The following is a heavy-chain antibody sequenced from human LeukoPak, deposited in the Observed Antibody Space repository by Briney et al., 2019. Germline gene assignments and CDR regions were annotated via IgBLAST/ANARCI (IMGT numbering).Heavy chain of an antibody. V-gene: IGHV4-4*07. J-gene: IGHJ3*02. CDR1: GDSISNYY. D-gene: IGHD4-23*01. CDR3: ARGPAHGGNSFAFDI. CDR2: IYTSGST. Sequence: SETLSLTCTVSGDSISNYYWSWIRQPAGKGLEWIGRIYTSGSTNYKPSLKSRVTMSVGTSKNQFFLKLTSVTAADTAVYYCARGPAHGGNSFAFDIWGQGTMVTVSS.